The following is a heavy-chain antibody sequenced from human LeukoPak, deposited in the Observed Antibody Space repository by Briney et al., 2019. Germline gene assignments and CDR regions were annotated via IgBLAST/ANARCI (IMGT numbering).Heavy chain of an antibody. Sequence: GGSLRLSCAASGFTFSSYSMNWVRQAPGKGLEWVSSISSSSSYIYHADSVQGRFTISRDNVKNSLYLQMNSLRAEDTAVYYCAREDRYSHGAFEYWGQGTLVTVSS. D-gene: IGHD6-13*01. V-gene: IGHV3-21*01. CDR1: GFTFSSYS. CDR2: ISSSSSYI. J-gene: IGHJ4*02. CDR3: AREDRYSHGAFEY.